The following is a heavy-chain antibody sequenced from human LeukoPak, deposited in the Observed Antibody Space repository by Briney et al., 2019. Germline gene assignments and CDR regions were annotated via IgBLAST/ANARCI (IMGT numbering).Heavy chain of an antibody. CDR1: GGSFSGYY. V-gene: IGHV4-34*01. J-gene: IGHJ4*02. D-gene: IGHD6-13*01. CDR3: ASIPAAARTDY. Sequence: PSETLSFTCAVYGGSFSGYYWSWSRQPPGKGLEWIGEINHSGSTNYNPSLKSRVTISVDTSKTQFSLKLSSVTAADTAVYYCASIPAAARTDYWGQGTLVTVSS. CDR2: INHSGST.